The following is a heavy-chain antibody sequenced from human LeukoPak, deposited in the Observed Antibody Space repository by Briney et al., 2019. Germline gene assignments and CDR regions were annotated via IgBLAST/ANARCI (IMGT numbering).Heavy chain of an antibody. CDR3: ARRSTLIDY. CDR1: GGSISSSSYY. Sequence: SETLSLTCTVFGGSISSSSYYWGWIRQPPGKGLEWIGSIYYSGSTYYNLSLKSRVTISVDTSKNQFSLKLSSVTAADTAVYYCARRSTLIDYWGQGTLVTVSS. D-gene: IGHD2/OR15-2a*01. CDR2: IYYSGST. V-gene: IGHV4-39*01. J-gene: IGHJ4*02.